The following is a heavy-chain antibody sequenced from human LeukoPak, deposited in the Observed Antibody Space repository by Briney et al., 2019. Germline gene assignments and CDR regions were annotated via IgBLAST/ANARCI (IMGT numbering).Heavy chain of an antibody. CDR1: GGSFSGYY. D-gene: IGHD3-10*01. CDR2: INHSGST. V-gene: IGHV4-34*01. CDR3: ARLDYYGSGSLNDY. J-gene: IGHJ4*02. Sequence: PSETLSPTCAVYGGSFSGYYWSWIRQPPGKGLEWIGEINHSGSTNYNPSLKSRVTISVDTSKNQFSLKLSSVTAADTAVYYCARLDYYGSGSLNDYWGQGTLVTVSS.